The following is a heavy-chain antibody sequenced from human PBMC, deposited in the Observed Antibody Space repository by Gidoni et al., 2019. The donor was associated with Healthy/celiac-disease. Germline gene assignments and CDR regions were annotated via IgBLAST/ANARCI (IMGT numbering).Heavy chain of an antibody. Sequence: LEWIGYIYYSGSTYYNPSLKSRVTISVDTSKNQFSLKLSSVTAADTAVYYCARGIDYGFDYWGQGTLVTVSS. V-gene: IGHV4-31*02. CDR2: IYYSGST. D-gene: IGHD4-17*01. CDR3: ARGIDYGFDY. J-gene: IGHJ4*02.